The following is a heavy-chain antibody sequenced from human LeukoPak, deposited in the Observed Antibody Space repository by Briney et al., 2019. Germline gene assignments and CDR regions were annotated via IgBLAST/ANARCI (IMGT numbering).Heavy chain of an antibody. CDR2: INHSGST. V-gene: IGHV4-34*01. D-gene: IGHD5-18*01. CDR3: ARRTWIQLWLDH. CDR1: GGSFSGYY. Sequence: PSETLSLTCAVYGGSFSGYYWSWIRQPPGKGLEWIGEINHSGSTNYNPSLKSRVTISVDTSKNQFSLKLSSVTAADTAVYYCARRTWIQLWLDHWGQGTLVTVSS. J-gene: IGHJ5*02.